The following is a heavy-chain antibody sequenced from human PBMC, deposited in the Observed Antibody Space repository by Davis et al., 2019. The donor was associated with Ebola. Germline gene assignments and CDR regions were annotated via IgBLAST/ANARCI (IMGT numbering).Heavy chain of an antibody. V-gene: IGHV1-2*02. CDR2: INPNSGGT. Sequence: ASVKVSCKASGYTFTGYYMHWVRQAPGQGLEWMGWINPNSGGTNYAQKFQGRVTMTRDTSISTAYMELSRLRSEDTAVYYCAKGSLYGSRSITAGVDVWGQGTTVTVSS. CDR1: GYTFTGYY. D-gene: IGHD4-17*01. CDR3: AKGSLYGSRSITAGVDV. J-gene: IGHJ6*02.